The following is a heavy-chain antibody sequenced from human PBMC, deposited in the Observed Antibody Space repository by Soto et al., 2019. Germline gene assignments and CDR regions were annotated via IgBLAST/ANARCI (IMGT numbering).Heavy chain of an antibody. CDR2: ISGSGGST. CDR1: GFTFSSYA. Sequence: GESLKISCAASGFTFSSYAMSWVRQAPGKGLEWVSAISGSGGSTYYADSVKGRFTISRDNSKNTLYLQMNSLRAEDTAVYYCAKDRRPYGEQWLVLFNWGQGTLVTVSS. V-gene: IGHV3-23*01. CDR3: AKDRRPYGEQWLVLFN. D-gene: IGHD6-19*01. J-gene: IGHJ4*02.